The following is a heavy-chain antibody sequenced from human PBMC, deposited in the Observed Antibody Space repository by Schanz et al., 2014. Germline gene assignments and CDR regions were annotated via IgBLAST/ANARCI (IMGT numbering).Heavy chain of an antibody. CDR2: IIPSLGLA. V-gene: IGHV1-69*04. Sequence: VQLEQSGAEVKKPGSSVKVPCKASGGTFSSFGINWVRQAPGQGLEWMGRIIPSLGLAKYEQKFQGRVTITADRSTSTAYMELSSLRSEDTAVYYCARGRTFDYWGQGTLVTVSS. CDR1: GGTFSSFG. J-gene: IGHJ4*02. CDR3: ARGRTFDY.